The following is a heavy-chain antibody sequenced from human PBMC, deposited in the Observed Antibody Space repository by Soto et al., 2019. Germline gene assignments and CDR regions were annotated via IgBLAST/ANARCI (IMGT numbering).Heavy chain of an antibody. CDR2: IYPADSDT. Sequence: LGESLKISCKGFGYSFPSDWIGWVRQMPGKGLEWMGSIYPADSDTRYSPAFQGQVTISADKSIRTAYLQWSSLKASDTATYYCARIPHSTTSYYDHNFGMDVWGQGTTVTVSS. J-gene: IGHJ6*02. D-gene: IGHD2-2*01. CDR3: ARIPHSTTSYYDHNFGMDV. V-gene: IGHV5-51*01. CDR1: GYSFPSDW.